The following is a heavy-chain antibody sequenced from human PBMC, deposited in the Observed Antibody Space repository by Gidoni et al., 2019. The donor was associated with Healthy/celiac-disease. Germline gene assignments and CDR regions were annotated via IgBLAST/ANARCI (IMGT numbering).Heavy chain of an antibody. D-gene: IGHD6-13*01. CDR3: AKGTSYIAAAGSNGMDV. J-gene: IGHJ6*02. CDR2: ISGSGGST. Sequence: EVQLLESGGGLVQPGGSLRLSCAASGFTFSSSAMSWVRQAPGKGLEWVSAISGSGGSTYYADSVKGRFTISRDNSKNTLYLQMNSLRAEDTAVYYCAKGTSYIAAAGSNGMDVWGQGTTVTVSS. CDR1: GFTFSSSA. V-gene: IGHV3-23*01.